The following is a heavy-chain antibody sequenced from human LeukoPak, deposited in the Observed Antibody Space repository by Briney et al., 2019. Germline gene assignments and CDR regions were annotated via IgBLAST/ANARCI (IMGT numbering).Heavy chain of an antibody. CDR2: IYTSGST. V-gene: IGHV4-4*07. CDR3: ARPHTSPPPYFNY. D-gene: IGHD2-2*02. J-gene: IGHJ4*02. Sequence: SETLSLTCTVSGGSISSYYWSWIRQPAGKGLEWIGRIYTSGSTNYNPSLKSRVTISVDTSKNQFPLKLSSVPAAAAAVYYCARPHTSPPPYFNYGGRGPVVTVS. CDR1: GGSISSYY.